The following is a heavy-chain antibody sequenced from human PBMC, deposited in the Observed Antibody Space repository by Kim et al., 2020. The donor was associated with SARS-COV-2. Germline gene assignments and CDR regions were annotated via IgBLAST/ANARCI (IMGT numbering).Heavy chain of an antibody. CDR3: AKDSGVTQDWYCDL. Sequence: GGSLRLSCAASGFTFSNSAMSWVRQAPGKGLEWVSGINFNSGSTFYADAVKGRFTISRENYKNTMSLQMNSLRVKDTAVYYCAKDSGVTQDWYCDLWGRGTLVTVSS. CDR1: GFTFSNSA. J-gene: IGHJ2*01. D-gene: IGHD2-21*02. V-gene: IGHV3-23*01. CDR2: INFNSGST.